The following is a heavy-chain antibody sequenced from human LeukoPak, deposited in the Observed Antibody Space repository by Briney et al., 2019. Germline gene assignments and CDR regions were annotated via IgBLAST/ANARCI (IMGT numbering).Heavy chain of an antibody. D-gene: IGHD3-22*01. CDR2: INSDGTNT. CDR3: AKGYGGSVYASFDW. CDR1: GFTFSSYW. Sequence: PGGSLRLSCAASGFTFSSYWMHWVRQAPGKGLVWVSRINSDGTNTTYADSAKGRFTISRDDSKTTLYLQMNSLRAEDAAVYYCAKGYGGSVYASFDWWGQGTLVTVSS. V-gene: IGHV3-74*01. J-gene: IGHJ4*02.